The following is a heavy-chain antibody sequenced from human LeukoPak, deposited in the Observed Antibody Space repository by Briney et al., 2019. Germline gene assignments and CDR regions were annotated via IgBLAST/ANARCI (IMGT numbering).Heavy chain of an antibody. CDR3: AKACGGDCYSGGGEYYFDY. J-gene: IGHJ4*02. Sequence: QSGGSLRLSCAASGFTFSSYGMHWVRQAPGKGLEWVAVISYDGSNKYYADSVKGRFTISRDNSKNTLYLQMNSLRAEDTAVYYCAKACGGDCYSGGGEYYFDYWGQGTLVTASS. D-gene: IGHD2-21*02. CDR1: GFTFSSYG. CDR2: ISYDGSNK. V-gene: IGHV3-30*18.